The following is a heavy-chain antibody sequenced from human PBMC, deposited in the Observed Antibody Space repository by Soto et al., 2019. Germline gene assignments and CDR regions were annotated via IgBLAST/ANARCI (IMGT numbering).Heavy chain of an antibody. J-gene: IGHJ4*02. Sequence: QVQLVESGGGVVQPGRSLRLSCAASGFTFSSYGMHWVRQAPGKGLEWVAVIWYDGSNKYYADSVKGRFTISRDNSKNKLYLQLNSLRAEDTAVYYCARDLSGYSYGYPGYWGQGTLVTVSS. D-gene: IGHD5-18*01. CDR1: GFTFSSYG. CDR3: ARDLSGYSYGYPGY. V-gene: IGHV3-33*01. CDR2: IWYDGSNK.